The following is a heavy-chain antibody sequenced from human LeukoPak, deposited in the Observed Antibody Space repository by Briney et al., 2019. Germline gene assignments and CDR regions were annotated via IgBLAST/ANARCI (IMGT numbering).Heavy chain of an antibody. D-gene: IGHD6-13*01. V-gene: IGHV3-23*01. CDR3: AKDSYSSSWERYYYYYYYMDV. J-gene: IGHJ6*03. CDR1: GFTFSSYA. CDR2: ISGSGGST. Sequence: SGGSLRLSCAASGFTFSSYAMSWVRQGPGKGLEWVSAISGSGGSTYYADSVKGRFTISRDNSKNTLYLQMNSLRAEDTAVYYCAKDSYSSSWERYYYYYYYMDVWGKGTTVTVSS.